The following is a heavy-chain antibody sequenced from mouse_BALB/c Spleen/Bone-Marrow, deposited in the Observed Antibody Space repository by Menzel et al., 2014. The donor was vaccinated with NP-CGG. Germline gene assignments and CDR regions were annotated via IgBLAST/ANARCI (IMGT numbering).Heavy chain of an antibody. CDR1: GSNIKDTY. CDR2: VDPANGNT. Sequence: VQLQQSGAELVKPGASVKLSCTASGSNIKDTYMHWVKQRPEQGLEWIGRVDPANGNTKYDPKFQGKATITADTSSNTAYLQLSSLTSEDTAVYYCASYYYGSYGFAYWGQGTLVTASA. CDR3: ASYYYGSYGFAY. V-gene: IGHV14-3*02. D-gene: IGHD1-1*01. J-gene: IGHJ3*01.